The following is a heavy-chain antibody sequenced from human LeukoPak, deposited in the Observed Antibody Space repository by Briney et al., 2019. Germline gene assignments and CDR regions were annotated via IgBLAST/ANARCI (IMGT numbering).Heavy chain of an antibody. Sequence: ASVKVSCKASGYTFTGYYMHWVRQAPGQGLDWIGLINPNSGGTNYAQKFQGWVTMTRDTSISTAYMELSRLRSDDTAVYYCARGGRVVAAIGDFDYWGQGTLVTVSS. V-gene: IGHV1-2*04. D-gene: IGHD2-15*01. CDR3: ARGGRVVAAIGDFDY. J-gene: IGHJ4*02. CDR1: GYTFTGYY. CDR2: INPNSGGT.